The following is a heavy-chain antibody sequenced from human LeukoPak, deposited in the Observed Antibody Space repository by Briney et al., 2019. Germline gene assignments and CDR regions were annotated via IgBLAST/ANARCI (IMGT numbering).Heavy chain of an antibody. CDR1: GGSISSGSYY. Sequence: SQTLSLTCTVSGGSISSGSYYWSWIRQPAGKGLEWIGRIYTSGSTNYNPSLKSRVTISVDTSKNQFSLKLSSVTAADTAVYYCARRPGNWFDPWGQGTLVTVSS. V-gene: IGHV4-61*02. J-gene: IGHJ5*02. CDR3: ARRPGNWFDP. CDR2: IYTSGST.